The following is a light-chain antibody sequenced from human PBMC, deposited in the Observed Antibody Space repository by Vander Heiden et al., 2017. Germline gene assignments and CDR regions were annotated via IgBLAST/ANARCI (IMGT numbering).Light chain of an antibody. Sequence: QSVLTQPPSVSGAPGPRVTISCTGSSSNIGAGYDVHWYQQLPGTAPKLLIYSNSNRPSGVPDRFSGSKSGTSASLAITGLQAEDEADYYCQSYDSSLSGRVFGTGTKVTVL. CDR1: SSNIGAGYD. J-gene: IGLJ1*01. V-gene: IGLV1-40*01. CDR3: QSYDSSLSGRV. CDR2: SNS.